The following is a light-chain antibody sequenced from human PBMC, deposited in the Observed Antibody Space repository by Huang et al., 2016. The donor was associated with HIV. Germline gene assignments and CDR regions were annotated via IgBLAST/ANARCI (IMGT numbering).Light chain of an antibody. CDR3: QQYNNWPRT. CDR2: DAS. CDR1: QGVSSN. V-gene: IGKV3-15*01. J-gene: IGKJ2*01. Sequence: ERVLTQSPVTLSASPGERATLSCRASQGVSSNLAWYQQKPGQAPRLLIHDASTRASDIPARFSGSGSDIEVTLTISSLQSEDSAVYYCQQYNNWPRTFGQGTKLDIK.